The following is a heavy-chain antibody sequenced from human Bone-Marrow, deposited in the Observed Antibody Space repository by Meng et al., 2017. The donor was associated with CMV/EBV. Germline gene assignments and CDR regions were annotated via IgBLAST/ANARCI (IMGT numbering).Heavy chain of an antibody. Sequence: GESLKISCAASGFTFSDHYMDWVRQAPGKGLEWVGRIRNKANRYTTEYAASVKGRFTISRDDSENSLYLQMNSMKSEDTAVYYCGRVTGVSWGYGMDVWGQGTTVTASS. CDR2: IRNKANRYTT. CDR1: GFTFSDHY. J-gene: IGHJ6*02. CDR3: GRVTGVSWGYGMDV. D-gene: IGHD3-16*01. V-gene: IGHV3-72*01.